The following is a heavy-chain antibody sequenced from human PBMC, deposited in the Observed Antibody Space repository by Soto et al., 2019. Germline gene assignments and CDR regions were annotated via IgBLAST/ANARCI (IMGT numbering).Heavy chain of an antibody. D-gene: IGHD5-12*01. CDR3: HGYGY. J-gene: IGHJ4*02. Sequence: EVQVVESGGGLIQPGGSLRLSCEVSGFSVTANYMSWVRQAPGKGLEWVSVIYSGGSTYYIDSVKGRFSISRDISKNTLYLQMTSLRAEETAVYYCHGYGYWGQGTLVTVSS. V-gene: IGHV3-53*01. CDR2: IYSGGST. CDR1: GFSVTANY.